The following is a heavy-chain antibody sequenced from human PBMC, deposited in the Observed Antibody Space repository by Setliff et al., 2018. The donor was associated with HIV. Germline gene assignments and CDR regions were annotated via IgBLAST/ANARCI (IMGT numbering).Heavy chain of an antibody. V-gene: IGHV3-30*02. CDR3: AKDRDSSSWPQYYFDY. CDR1: GFTFGDYA. CDR2: IRYDGSNK. Sequence: GGSLRLSCTTSGFTFGDYAMSWVRQAPGKGLEWVAFIRYDGSNKYYADSVKGRFTISRDNSKNTLYLQMNSLRAEDTAVYYCAKDRDSSSWPQYYFDYWGQGTLVTVSS. D-gene: IGHD6-13*01. J-gene: IGHJ4*02.